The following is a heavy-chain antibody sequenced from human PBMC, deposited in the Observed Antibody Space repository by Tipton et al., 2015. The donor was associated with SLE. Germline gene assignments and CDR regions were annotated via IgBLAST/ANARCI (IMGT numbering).Heavy chain of an antibody. CDR3: ASMAGQLEFYMDV. Sequence: GSLRLSCAASGFTFSSYWMSWVRQAPGKGLEWVANIKQDGSEKYYVDSVKGRFTISRDNAKNSLYLQMNSLRAEDTAVYYCASMAGQLEFYMDVWGKGTTVTVSS. CDR1: GFTFSSYW. D-gene: IGHD1-1*01. V-gene: IGHV3-7*03. J-gene: IGHJ6*03. CDR2: IKQDGSEK.